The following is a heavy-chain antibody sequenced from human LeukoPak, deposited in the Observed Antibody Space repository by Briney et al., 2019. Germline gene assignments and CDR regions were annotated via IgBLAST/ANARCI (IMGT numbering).Heavy chain of an antibody. Sequence: GGSLRLSCAASGFTFSSYGMHWVRQAPGKGLEWVANIKQDGSEKYYVDSVKGRFTISRDNAKNSLYLQMNSLRAEDTAVYYCARVSTMVRGVTNYYYYYMDVWGKGTTVTISS. J-gene: IGHJ6*03. V-gene: IGHV3-7*01. D-gene: IGHD3-10*01. CDR2: IKQDGSEK. CDR3: ARVSTMVRGVTNYYYYYMDV. CDR1: GFTFSSYG.